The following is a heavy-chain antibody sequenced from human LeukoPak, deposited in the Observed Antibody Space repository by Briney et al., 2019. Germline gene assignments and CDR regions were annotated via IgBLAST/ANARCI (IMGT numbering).Heavy chain of an antibody. J-gene: IGHJ4*02. CDR3: AKGESGVGSWYTLDY. CDR2: MNSDGSAK. Sequence: GGSLRLSCAASGFTFRSSWMVWVRQAPGKGLEWVANMNSDGSAKNYLGFVKGRFTISRDNSKNTLYLQMNSLRAEDTAVYYCAKGESGVGSWYTLDYWGQGTLVTVSS. D-gene: IGHD6-13*01. V-gene: IGHV3-7*03. CDR1: GFTFRSSW.